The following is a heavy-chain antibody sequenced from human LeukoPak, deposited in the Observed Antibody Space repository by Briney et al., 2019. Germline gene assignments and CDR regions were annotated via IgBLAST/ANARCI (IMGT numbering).Heavy chain of an antibody. CDR2: ISGSGGDK. CDR3: AKGGGLYDILTSYYYYGMDV. Sequence: PGGSLRLSCAASGFTFSSYAMTWVRQAPGKGLEWVSGISGSGGDKYNADSVKGRFTISRDNSKNTLYLQMNSLRAEDTAVYYCAKGGGLYDILTSYYYYGMDVWGQGTTVTVSS. V-gene: IGHV3-23*01. J-gene: IGHJ6*02. CDR1: GFTFSSYA. D-gene: IGHD3-9*01.